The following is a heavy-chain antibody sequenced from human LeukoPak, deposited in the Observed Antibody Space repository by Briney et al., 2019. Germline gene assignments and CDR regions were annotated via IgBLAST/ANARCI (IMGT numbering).Heavy chain of an antibody. V-gene: IGHV4-34*01. Sequence: SETLSLTCAVYGGSFSGYYWSWLRQPPGKGLEWIGEINHSGSANYNPSLKSRVTISVDTSKNQFSLKLSSVTAADTAVYYCARGRSRITIFGVVITNKGFDYWGQGTLVTVSS. J-gene: IGHJ4*02. CDR2: INHSGSA. CDR3: ARGRSRITIFGVVITNKGFDY. CDR1: GGSFSGYY. D-gene: IGHD3-3*01.